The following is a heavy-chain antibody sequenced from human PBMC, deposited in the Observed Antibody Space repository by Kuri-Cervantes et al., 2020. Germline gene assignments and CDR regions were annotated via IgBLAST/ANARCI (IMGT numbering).Heavy chain of an antibody. CDR2: TYYRSKWYN. V-gene: IGHV6-1*01. Sequence: SETLSLTCAISGDSVSSNSAAWNWIRQSPSRGLEWLGRTYYRSKWYNDYAVSVKSRITINPDTSKNQFSLQLNSVTPEDTAVYYCAGGNWIAVAGTAIFDYWGQGTLVTVSS. CDR1: GDSVSSNSAA. J-gene: IGHJ4*02. CDR3: AGGNWIAVAGTAIFDY. D-gene: IGHD6-19*01.